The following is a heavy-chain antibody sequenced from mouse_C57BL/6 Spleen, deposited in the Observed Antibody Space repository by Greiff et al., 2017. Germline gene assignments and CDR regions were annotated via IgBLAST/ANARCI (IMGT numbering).Heavy chain of an antibody. D-gene: IGHD1-1*01. CDR2: ISSGGSYT. Sequence: EVQLVESGGDLVKPGGSLKLSCAASGFTFSSYGMSWVRQTPDKRLEWVATISSGGSYTYYPDSVKGRFTISRDNAKNTLYLQMSSLKSEDTAMYYCGREDGRSYAFAYWGQGTLVTVSA. CDR1: GFTFSSYG. V-gene: IGHV5-6*01. CDR3: GREDGRSYAFAY. J-gene: IGHJ3*01.